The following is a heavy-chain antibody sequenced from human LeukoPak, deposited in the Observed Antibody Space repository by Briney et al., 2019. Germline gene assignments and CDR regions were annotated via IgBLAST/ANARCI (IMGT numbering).Heavy chain of an antibody. J-gene: IGHJ6*02. CDR2: IYPGDSDT. Sequence: GESLKISCKGSGYSFTSYWIGWVRQMPGKGLEWMGIIYPGDSDTRYSPSFQGQVTISADKSISTACLQWSSLKASDTATYYCARTLWFGELSGYYYGMDVWGQGTTVTVSS. CDR3: ARTLWFGELSGYYYGMDV. D-gene: IGHD3-10*01. V-gene: IGHV5-51*01. CDR1: GYSFTSYW.